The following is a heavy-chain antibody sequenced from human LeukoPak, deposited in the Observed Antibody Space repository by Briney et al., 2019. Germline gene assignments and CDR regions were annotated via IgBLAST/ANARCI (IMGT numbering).Heavy chain of an antibody. J-gene: IGHJ4*02. Sequence: ASVKVSCKASGGTLFSYAINWVRQAPGQGLEWMGRIIPIFGITNYAQKFQARVTTTADKSTGTAYMELSSLRSEDTAVYFCARWAPSCSSASCPFYFDFWGQGTLVTVSS. CDR2: IIPIFGIT. CDR1: GGTLFSYA. CDR3: ARWAPSCSSASCPFYFDF. V-gene: IGHV1-69*04. D-gene: IGHD2-2*01.